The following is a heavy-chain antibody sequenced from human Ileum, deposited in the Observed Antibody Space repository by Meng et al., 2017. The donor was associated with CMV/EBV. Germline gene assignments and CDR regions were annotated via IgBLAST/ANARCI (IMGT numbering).Heavy chain of an antibody. CDR3: ARDPVDSDETSGYYYLSYFDS. Sequence: SETLSLTCTVSGGSISSVTYFWGWVRQAPGKGLEWIASIYFSGNTYYNPSLKSRVTISLNTSENQFSLNMTSMTAADTAVYYCARDPVDSDETSGYYYLSYFDSWGQGMLVTV. J-gene: IGHJ4*02. D-gene: IGHD3-22*01. CDR2: IYFSGNT. CDR1: GGSISSVTYF. V-gene: IGHV4-39*07.